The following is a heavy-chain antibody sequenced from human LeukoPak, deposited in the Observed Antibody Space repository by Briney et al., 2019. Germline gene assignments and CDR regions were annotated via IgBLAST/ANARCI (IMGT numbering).Heavy chain of an antibody. CDR3: AKDGPPEHYYYYYMDV. CDR1: GFTFSSYA. CDR2: ISGSGGST. Sequence: GGSLRLSCAASGFTFSSYAMSWVRQAPGKGLEWVSAISGSGGSTYYADSVKGRFTISRDNSKNTLYLQMNSLRAEDTAVYYCAKDGPPEHYYYYYMDVWGKGTTVTVSS. J-gene: IGHJ6*03. D-gene: IGHD1-14*01. V-gene: IGHV3-23*01.